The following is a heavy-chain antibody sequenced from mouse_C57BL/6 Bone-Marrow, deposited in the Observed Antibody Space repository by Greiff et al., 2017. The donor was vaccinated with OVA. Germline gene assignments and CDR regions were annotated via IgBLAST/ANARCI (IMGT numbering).Heavy chain of an antibody. CDR2: INYDGSST. D-gene: IGHD1-1*01. V-gene: IGHV5-16*01. CDR1: GFTFSDYY. J-gene: IGHJ1*03. Sequence: EVMLVESEGGLVQPGRSMKLSCTASGFTFSDYYMAWVRQVPEKGLEWVANINYDGSSTYYLDSLKSRFIISRDNAKNILYLQMSSLKSEDTATYYCARAPNYGYWYFDVWGTGTTVTVSS. CDR3: ARAPNYGYWYFDV.